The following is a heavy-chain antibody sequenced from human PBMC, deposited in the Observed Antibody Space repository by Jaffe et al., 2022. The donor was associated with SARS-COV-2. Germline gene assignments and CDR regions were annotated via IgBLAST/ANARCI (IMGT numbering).Heavy chain of an antibody. D-gene: IGHD1-1*01. CDR3: ARGELERWISHGMDV. CDR2: IYSGGST. J-gene: IGHJ6*02. V-gene: IGHV3-53*01. CDR1: GFTVSSNY. Sequence: EVQLVESGGGLIQPGGSLRLSCAASGFTVSSNYMSWVRQAPGKGLEWVSVIYSGGSTYYADSVKGRFTISRDNSKNTLYLQMNSLRAEDTAVYYCARGELERWISHGMDVWGQGTTVTVSS.